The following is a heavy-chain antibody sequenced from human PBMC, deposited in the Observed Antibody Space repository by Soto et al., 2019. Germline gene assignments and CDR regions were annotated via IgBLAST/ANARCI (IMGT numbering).Heavy chain of an antibody. V-gene: IGHV4-59*01. D-gene: IGHD4-17*01. CDR2: IYSSGTT. CDR1: GASISTSY. J-gene: IGHJ4*02. CDR3: GRDLGGAYGAFDH. Sequence: RSLTCTVSGASISTSYWSWIRLPPGKGLEWIGYIYSSGTTKYNPSLKSRVAISIDTSKNQFSLKLSSVTAADTAIYYCGRDLGGAYGAFDHWGQGTLVTVSS.